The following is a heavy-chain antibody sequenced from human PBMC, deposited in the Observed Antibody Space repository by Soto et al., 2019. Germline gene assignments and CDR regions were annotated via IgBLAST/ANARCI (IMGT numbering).Heavy chain of an antibody. J-gene: IGHJ4*02. CDR2: INPDGSSP. CDR3: VTFINPGQ. Sequence: GGSLRLSCAASGFTFSSSWMSWVRQAPGKGLVWVSRINPDGSSPTYADSVKGRFTISRDNAKNTLYLHMNSLRAEDTAVYYCVTFINPGQWGQGTPVTVSS. CDR1: GFTFSSSW. V-gene: IGHV3-74*01. D-gene: IGHD3-10*01.